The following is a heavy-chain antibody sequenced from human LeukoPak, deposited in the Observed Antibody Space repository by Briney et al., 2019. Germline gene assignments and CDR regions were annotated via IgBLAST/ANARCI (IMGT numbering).Heavy chain of an antibody. J-gene: IGHJ6*03. CDR1: GFTFSSYS. CDR2: ISSSSSTI. V-gene: IGHV3-48*01. Sequence: PGGSLRLSCAASGFTFSSYSMNWVRQAPGKGLEWVSSISSSSSTIYYADSVKGRFTISRDNAKNSLYLQMNSLRAEDTAVYYCARVGSDPYYYYMDVWGKGTTVTVSS. D-gene: IGHD3-16*01. CDR3: ARVGSDPYYYYMDV.